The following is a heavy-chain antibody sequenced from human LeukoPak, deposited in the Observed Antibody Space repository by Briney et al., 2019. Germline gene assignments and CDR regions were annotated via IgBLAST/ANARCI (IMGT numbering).Heavy chain of an antibody. D-gene: IGHD5-24*01. CDR2: INTNTGNP. J-gene: IGHJ4*02. V-gene: IGHV7-4-1*02. CDR1: GGTFSSYA. Sequence: ASVKVSCKASGGTFSSYAISWVRQAPGQGLEWMGWINTNTGNPTYAQGFTGRFVFSLDTSVSTAYLQISSLKAEDTAVYYCTRASLPGWLQLSPYYFDYWGQGTLVTVSS. CDR3: TRASLPGWLQLSPYYFDY.